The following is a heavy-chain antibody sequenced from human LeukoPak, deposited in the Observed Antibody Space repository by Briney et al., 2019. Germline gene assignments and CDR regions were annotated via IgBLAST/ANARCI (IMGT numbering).Heavy chain of an antibody. CDR1: GGSMSGYY. Sequence: PSETLSLTCTVAGGSMSGYYWSWIRQAPGKGLEWIGYMFYSGTTRYNPSLMSRVTLSADTSRNHFSLKLYSVTAADTAVYYCARHDDYPGFGRGFDPWGQGFLVTVSS. D-gene: IGHD3-16*01. J-gene: IGHJ5*02. CDR3: ARHDDYPGFGRGFDP. CDR2: MFYSGTT. V-gene: IGHV4-59*08.